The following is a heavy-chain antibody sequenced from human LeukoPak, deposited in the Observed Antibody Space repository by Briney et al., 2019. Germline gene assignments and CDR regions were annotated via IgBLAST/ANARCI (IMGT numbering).Heavy chain of an antibody. CDR2: IYHSGST. Sequence: PSETLSLTCAVSGYSISSGYYWGWIRQPPGKGLEWIGSIYHSGSTYYNPSLKSRVTISVDKSKNQFSLKLSSVTAADTAVYYCARGVKVHLYWFDPWGQGTLVTVSS. V-gene: IGHV4-38-2*01. J-gene: IGHJ5*02. CDR3: ARGVKVHLYWFDP. CDR1: GYSISSGYY. D-gene: IGHD1-1*01.